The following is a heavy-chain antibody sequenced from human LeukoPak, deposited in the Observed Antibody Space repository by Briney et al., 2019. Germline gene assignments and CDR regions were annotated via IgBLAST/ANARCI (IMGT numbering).Heavy chain of an antibody. CDR2: IYSGGYT. V-gene: IGHV4-59*02. CDR1: GGSVNSYY. Sequence: PSETLSLTCTVSGGSVNSYYWSWIRQPPGKGLEWVGYIYSGGYTKYNPSLKNRVTISIAASENQFSLKLNSVTAADTAVYYCARERMVRGDPLGNYYYYGMDVWGQGTTVTVSS. D-gene: IGHD3-10*01. CDR3: ARERMVRGDPLGNYYYYGMDV. J-gene: IGHJ6*02.